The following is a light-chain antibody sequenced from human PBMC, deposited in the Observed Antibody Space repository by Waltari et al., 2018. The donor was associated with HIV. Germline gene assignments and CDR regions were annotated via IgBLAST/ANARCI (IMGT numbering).Light chain of an antibody. CDR2: ADQ. J-gene: IGLJ3*02. V-gene: IGLV1-40*01. CDR1: SSNIGAPYD. Sequence: QSVLTQPPSVSGAPGQSITISCSGGSSNIGAPYDVHWYQQLPGRAPRLLIYADQRRPPGVSDRVSGSRSGTSASLAIAGLQSEDEGDYYCQSYDSGLSGLVFGGGTRLTVL. CDR3: QSYDSGLSGLV.